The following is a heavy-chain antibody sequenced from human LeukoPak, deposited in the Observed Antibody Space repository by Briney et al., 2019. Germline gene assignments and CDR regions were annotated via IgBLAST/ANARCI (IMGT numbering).Heavy chain of an antibody. CDR3: ARGLVAGRFSF. V-gene: IGHV3-21*01. J-gene: IGHJ3*01. CDR1: GFTFSSYS. Sequence: GGSLRLSCAASGFTFSSYSMNWVRQAPGKGLEWVSSISSSSSYIYYADSVKGRFTISRDNAKNSLYLQMNSLRAEDTAVYYCARGLVAGRFSFWGQGTMVTVSS. CDR2: ISSSSSYI. D-gene: IGHD6-19*01.